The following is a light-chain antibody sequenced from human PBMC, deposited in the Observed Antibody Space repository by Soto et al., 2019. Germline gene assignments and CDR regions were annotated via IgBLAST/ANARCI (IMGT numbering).Light chain of an antibody. CDR2: DTS. CDR3: QQYDSYSPYT. J-gene: IGKJ2*01. Sequence: DIKMAHSPSTLSASVGDRVTITCRTSQSISKWLAWYQQKPGKAHNLLIYDTSSLESGVPSRFSGSGSGTEFTLTIINLQPDDFATYYCQQYDSYSPYTLGQGAKLDSK. V-gene: IGKV1-5*01. CDR1: QSISKW.